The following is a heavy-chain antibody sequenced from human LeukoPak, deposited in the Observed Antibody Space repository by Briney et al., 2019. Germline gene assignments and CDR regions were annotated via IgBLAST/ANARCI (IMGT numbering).Heavy chain of an antibody. V-gene: IGHV3-53*01. CDR2: IYSGGST. J-gene: IGHJ4*02. CDR1: GFTVSSDY. CDR3: ARAPTYYYDSSDYYSTDN. D-gene: IGHD3-22*01. Sequence: PGGSLRLSCAASGFTVSSDYMSSVRQAPGKGLEWVSIIYSGGSTYYAESVKGRFTISRDNSKNTLYLQMNSLRAEDTAVYYCARAPTYYYDSSDYYSTDNCGPGTLVTVSS.